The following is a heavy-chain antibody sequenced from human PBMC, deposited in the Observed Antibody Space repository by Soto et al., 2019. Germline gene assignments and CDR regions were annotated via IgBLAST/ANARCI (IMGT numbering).Heavy chain of an antibody. V-gene: IGHV4-4*02. Sequence: QVHLQESGPGLVAPSGTLSLTCTLSGGSVRAPDWWNWVRQPPDKGLEWIAEVHISGHSNYNPSLRSRVSVSIDSYKNQFYLNLNSVTAADTAIYYCARVRQGCSANNCYFDPWGQGTQVTISS. D-gene: IGHD1-1*01. J-gene: IGHJ5*01. CDR1: GGSVRAPDW. CDR3: ARVRQGCSANNCYFDP. CDR2: VHISGHS.